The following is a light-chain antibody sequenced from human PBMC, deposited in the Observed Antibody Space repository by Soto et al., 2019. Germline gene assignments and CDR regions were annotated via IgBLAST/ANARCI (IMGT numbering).Light chain of an antibody. Sequence: IPMTQSPSSLSASVGDSVTVTCRASQSINIYLNWYQQKPGKAPTLLIYGASSLQSGVPSRFTGGRSRTDFTLTISSLQPEDFATYYCQQSYRSPYTFGQGTKLEIK. CDR3: QQSYRSPYT. CDR1: QSINIY. J-gene: IGKJ2*01. CDR2: GAS. V-gene: IGKV1-39*01.